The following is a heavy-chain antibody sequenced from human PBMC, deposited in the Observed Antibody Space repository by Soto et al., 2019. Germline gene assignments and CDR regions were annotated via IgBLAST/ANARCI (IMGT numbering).Heavy chain of an antibody. Sequence: ASVKVSCKASGNTVPNYAIHWVRQAPGPRLEWMGWINGGNGNTYYSEHFQGRVTLTRDTSAGTVYMQLSSLTSEDTAVYYCARDDSGFSGSHYIDYFNYWGQ. CDR2: INGGNGNT. V-gene: IGHV1-3*01. CDR1: GNTVPNYA. J-gene: IGHJ4*01. CDR3: ARDDSGFSGSHYIDYFNY. D-gene: IGHD1-26*01.